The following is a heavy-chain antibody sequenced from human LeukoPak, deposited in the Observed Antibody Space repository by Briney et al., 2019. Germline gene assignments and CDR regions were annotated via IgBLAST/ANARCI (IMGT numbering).Heavy chain of an antibody. CDR2: IYYTGIT. Sequence: SETLSLTCTVSGGSISSGTFYCNWIRQHPGKGLEWIGYIYYTGITSYNPSLKSRATMSVDTSMNQVSLKLSFVIAADTAVYYCASYFVGNGGRGYWGQGALVTVSS. CDR1: GGSISSGTFY. J-gene: IGHJ4*02. CDR3: ASYFVGNGGRGY. V-gene: IGHV4-30-4*08. D-gene: IGHD3-10*02.